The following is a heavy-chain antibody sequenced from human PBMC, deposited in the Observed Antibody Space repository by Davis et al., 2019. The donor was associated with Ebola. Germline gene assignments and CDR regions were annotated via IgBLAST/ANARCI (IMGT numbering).Heavy chain of an antibody. V-gene: IGHV3-64D*06. CDR2: ISTDGIHT. D-gene: IGHD4-17*01. CDR3: VRAEDDYGEYPDALDI. J-gene: IGHJ3*02. Sequence: GESLKISCSASGFTFTNYAMHWVRQAPGKALEYVSAISTDGIHTYYADSVKGRFTVSRDNSRNTLYLQMSSLRAEDTAVYYCVRAEDDYGEYPDALDIWGQGTVVTVSS. CDR1: GFTFTNYA.